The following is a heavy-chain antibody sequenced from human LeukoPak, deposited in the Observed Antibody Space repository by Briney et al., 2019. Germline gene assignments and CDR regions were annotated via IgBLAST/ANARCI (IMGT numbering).Heavy chain of an antibody. Sequence: GGSLRLSCAASGFTFDDYAMHWVRQAPGKGLEWVSLISWDGGSTYYADSVKGRFTISRDNNKNSLYLQMNSLRPEDTALYYCARGVVTAIVYYYYYMDVWGKGTTVTVSS. CDR2: ISWDGGST. CDR1: GFTFDDYA. CDR3: ARGVVTAIVYYYYYMDV. V-gene: IGHV3-43D*03. D-gene: IGHD2-21*02. J-gene: IGHJ6*03.